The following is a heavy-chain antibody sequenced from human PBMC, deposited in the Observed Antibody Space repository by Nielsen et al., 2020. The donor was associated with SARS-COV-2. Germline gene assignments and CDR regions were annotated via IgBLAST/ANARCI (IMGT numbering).Heavy chain of an antibody. D-gene: IGHD6-19*01. CDR3: ARLKTSDSSSGWWKNNYYYYGMDV. CDR1: GYSFTSYW. V-gene: IGHV5-51*01. CDR2: IYPGDSDT. Sequence: GGSLRLSCKGSGYSFTSYWIGWVRQMPGKGLEWVGIIYPGDSDTRYSPSFQGQVTISADKSISTAYLQWSSLKASDTAMYYCARLKTSDSSSGWWKNNYYYYGMDVWGQGTTVTVSS. J-gene: IGHJ6*02.